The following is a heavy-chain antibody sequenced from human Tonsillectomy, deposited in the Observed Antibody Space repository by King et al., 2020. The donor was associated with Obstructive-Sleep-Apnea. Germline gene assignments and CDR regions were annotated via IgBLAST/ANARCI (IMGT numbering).Heavy chain of an antibody. CDR1: GFSFSNAW. V-gene: IGHV3-15*01. J-gene: IGHJ5*02. CDR2: IKSRTDGGTT. D-gene: IGHD1-26*01. CDR3: TTGELYSGGGKWFDP. Sequence: VQLVESGGGLLKPGGSLRLSCAASGFSFSNAWMSWVRQAPGKGLEWVGRIKSRTDGGTTDYAAPVKGRFTISRDDSKNTLYLQMNSLKSEDTAVYYCTTGELYSGGGKWFDPGGQGTLVPVPS.